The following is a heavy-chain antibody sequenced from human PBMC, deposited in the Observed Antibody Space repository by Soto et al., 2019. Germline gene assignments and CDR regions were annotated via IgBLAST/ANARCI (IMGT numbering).Heavy chain of an antibody. V-gene: IGHV1-3*01. CDR1: GYTFTTYV. CDR3: ARDRRQLVEIWYFDL. CDR2: INAGSGHT. Sequence: QVHLVQSGAEVKKPGASVKLSCRASGYTFTTYVMHWVRQAPGQRLEWMGYINAGSGHTKYSEKFKGRVTITRDTSASIAYLELSSLTSEDTAVYYCARDRRQLVEIWYFDLWGRGTLVTVSS. J-gene: IGHJ2*01. D-gene: IGHD6-13*01.